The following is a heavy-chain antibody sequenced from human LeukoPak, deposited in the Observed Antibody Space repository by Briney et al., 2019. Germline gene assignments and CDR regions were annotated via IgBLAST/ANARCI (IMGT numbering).Heavy chain of an antibody. Sequence: PGGSLRLSCAASGFTFSSYEINWVRQAPGKGLEWVSYISTSGSTIYYADSVKGRFTISRDDAKNSLYLQMNSLRAEDTAIYYCARDRTWMLDYWGQGALVTVSS. CDR1: GFTFSSYE. J-gene: IGHJ4*02. V-gene: IGHV3-48*03. CDR2: ISTSGSTI. D-gene: IGHD2-2*03. CDR3: ARDRTWMLDY.